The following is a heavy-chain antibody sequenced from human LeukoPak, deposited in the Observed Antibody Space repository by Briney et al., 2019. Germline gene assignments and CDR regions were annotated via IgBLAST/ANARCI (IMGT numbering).Heavy chain of an antibody. V-gene: IGHV3-43*02. CDR2: ISGDGGST. CDR3: AKDIEIAAAGSDTYYYYYMDV. D-gene: IGHD6-13*01. CDR1: GFTFDDYA. Sequence: PGGSLRLSCAASGFTFDDYAMHWVRQAPGKGLEWVSLISGDGGSTYYAESVKGRFTISRDNSKNSLYLQLNSLRTEDTALYYCAKDIEIAAAGSDTYYYYYMDVWGKGTTVTVSS. J-gene: IGHJ6*03.